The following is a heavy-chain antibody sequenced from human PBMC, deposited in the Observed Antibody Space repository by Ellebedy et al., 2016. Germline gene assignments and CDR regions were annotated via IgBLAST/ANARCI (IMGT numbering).Heavy chain of an antibody. CDR2: IYSSGRS. V-gene: IGHV4-39*07. J-gene: IGHJ4*02. D-gene: IGHD3-10*01. CDR3: ARVSGSYSLYFDY. Sequence: SETLSLTXSVSGVSITSDSHYWVWIRQSPGKRLEWIGSIYSSGRSFYNPSLKRRVSMSVDTSKNEFYLSLNSVTAADTAVFFCARVSGSYSLYFDYWGQGTPVAVSS. CDR1: GVSITSDSHY.